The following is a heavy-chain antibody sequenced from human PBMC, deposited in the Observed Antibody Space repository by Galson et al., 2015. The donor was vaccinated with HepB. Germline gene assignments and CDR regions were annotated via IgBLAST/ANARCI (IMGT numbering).Heavy chain of an antibody. D-gene: IGHD2-21*02. CDR1: GFTVSISY. CDR2: IYSDDST. V-gene: IGHV3-66*01. Sequence: SLRLSCAASGFTVSISYMSWVRQPPGKGLEWVSVIYSDDSTYYADSVKGRFTISRDNSKNTLYLQMNSLRAEDTAVYYCARGGRTERDCGGDCPLFDYWGQGTLVTVSS. J-gene: IGHJ4*02. CDR3: ARGGRTERDCGGDCPLFDY.